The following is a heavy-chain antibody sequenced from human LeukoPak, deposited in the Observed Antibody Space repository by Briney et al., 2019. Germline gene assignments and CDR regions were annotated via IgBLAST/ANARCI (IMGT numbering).Heavy chain of an antibody. CDR1: GFTFSTYA. D-gene: IGHD3-16*01. CDR3: ARENDQGFDY. Sequence: PGGSLRLSCAASGFTFSTYAMNWVRQAPGKGLEWVSSFGTRSTSIYYAHSVTGRFIISGDNAKNSLYLQMNSLRAEDTAVYYCARENDQGFDYWGQGTLVTVSS. CDR2: FGTRSTSI. V-gene: IGHV3-21*01. J-gene: IGHJ4*02.